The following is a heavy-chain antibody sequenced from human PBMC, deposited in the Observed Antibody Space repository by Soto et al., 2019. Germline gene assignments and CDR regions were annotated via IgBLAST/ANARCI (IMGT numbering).Heavy chain of an antibody. CDR2: VHDTGTT. CDR1: RGSVSSGGNY. Sequence: QLQLQESGPGLVKPSETLSLTCAVSRGSVSSGGNYWGWIRQSPGKGLEWIGSVHDTGTTHYNPSLTSRVTISVDTSKNQFSLNVNSVTAADTAVYYCARGLSSPSAAGVWGQGTLVTVSS. J-gene: IGHJ4*02. V-gene: IGHV4-39*01. CDR3: ARGLSSPSAAGV. D-gene: IGHD6-6*01.